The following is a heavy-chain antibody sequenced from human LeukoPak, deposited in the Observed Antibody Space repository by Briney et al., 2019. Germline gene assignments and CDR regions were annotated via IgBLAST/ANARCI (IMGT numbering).Heavy chain of an antibody. D-gene: IGHD3-10*01. V-gene: IGHV3-30*03. CDR1: GFTFSSYG. CDR3: ASGQTLVRD. J-gene: IGHJ4*02. Sequence: GGSLRLSCAASGFTFSSYGMHWVRQAPGKGLEWVAVISYDGSNKYYADSVKGRFTISGDNSKNTLYPQMNSLRVEDTAVYYCASGQTLVRDWGQGTLVTVSS. CDR2: ISYDGSNK.